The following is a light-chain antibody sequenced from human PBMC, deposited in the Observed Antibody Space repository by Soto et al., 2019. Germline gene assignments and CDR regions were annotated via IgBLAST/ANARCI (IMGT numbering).Light chain of an antibody. CDR2: KAS. Sequence: DIQMTQSPSTLSASVGDRVTITCRASQSISIGLAWYQQKPGKAPNLLIYKASRLESGVPSRFSGSGFGTEFTLTISRLQPDDFATYYCQQYQSFPYTFGRGTKVEVK. CDR1: QSISIG. V-gene: IGKV1-5*03. J-gene: IGKJ2*01. CDR3: QQYQSFPYT.